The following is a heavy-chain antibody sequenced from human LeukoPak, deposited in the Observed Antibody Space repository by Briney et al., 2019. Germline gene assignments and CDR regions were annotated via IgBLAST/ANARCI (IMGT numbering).Heavy chain of an antibody. CDR2: LSGSGGSA. CDR3: AKESGHFDF. J-gene: IGHJ4*02. Sequence: PGGSLRLSCAASGFTFSSYAMSWVRQAPGKGLEWVSSLSGSGGSAYFADSVKGRFTISRDNSKNTLYLQMTSLRVEDTAIYYCAKESGHFDFWGQGTLVTVSS. V-gene: IGHV3-23*01. CDR1: GFTFSSYA.